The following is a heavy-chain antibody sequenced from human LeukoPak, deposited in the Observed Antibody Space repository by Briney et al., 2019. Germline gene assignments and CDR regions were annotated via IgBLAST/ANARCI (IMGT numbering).Heavy chain of an antibody. D-gene: IGHD2-15*01. J-gene: IGHJ5*02. CDR1: GGTFSSYA. V-gene: IGHV1-69*05. CDR3: ATSPPCSGGSCFSNWFDP. CDR2: IIPIFGTA. Sequence: SVKVSCKASGGTFSSYAISWVRQAPGQGLEWMGRIIPIFGTANYAQKFQGRVTITTDESTSTAYMELSSLRPEDTAVYYCATSPPCSGGSCFSNWFDPWGQGTLVTVSS.